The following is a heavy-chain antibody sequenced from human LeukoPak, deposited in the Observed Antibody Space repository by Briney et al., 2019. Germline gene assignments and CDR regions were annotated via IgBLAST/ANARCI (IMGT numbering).Heavy chain of an antibody. Sequence: PGASLRLSCAASGFTFSSYAMSWVRQAPGKGLEWVSAISGSGGSTYYADSVKGRFTISRDNSKNTLYLQMNGLRAEDTAVYYCAKDKDYGVLGWFDPWGQGTLVTVSS. CDR3: AKDKDYGVLGWFDP. V-gene: IGHV3-23*01. CDR2: ISGSGGST. CDR1: GFTFSSYA. D-gene: IGHD4-17*01. J-gene: IGHJ5*02.